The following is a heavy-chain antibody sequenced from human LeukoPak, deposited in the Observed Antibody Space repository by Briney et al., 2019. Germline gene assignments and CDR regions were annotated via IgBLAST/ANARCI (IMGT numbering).Heavy chain of an antibody. Sequence: GGSLRLSCAASGFTFSSYGMHWVRQAPGKGLEWVAFIRYDGSKKYYADSVKGRFTISRDNAKNSLYLQMNSLRAEDTAVYYCARGYGAALEDWGQGTLVTVSS. CDR2: IRYDGSKK. D-gene: IGHD4-17*01. J-gene: IGHJ4*02. CDR3: ARGYGAALED. V-gene: IGHV3-30*02. CDR1: GFTFSSYG.